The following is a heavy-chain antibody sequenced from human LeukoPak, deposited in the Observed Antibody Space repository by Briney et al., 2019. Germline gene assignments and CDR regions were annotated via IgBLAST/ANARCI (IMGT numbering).Heavy chain of an antibody. CDR2: TKSKAHGGTT. CDR1: GFTFSNAY. CDR3: ATYSSSYYYFVY. Sequence: GGSLRLSCAASGFTFSNAYMSWVRQAPGKGLEWVGRTKSKAHGGTTEYAAPVKGRFTISRDDSKNTLFLELNSLQTEDAALYYCATYSSSYYYFVYWGQGTLVTVSS. V-gene: IGHV3-15*01. D-gene: IGHD6-13*01. J-gene: IGHJ4*02.